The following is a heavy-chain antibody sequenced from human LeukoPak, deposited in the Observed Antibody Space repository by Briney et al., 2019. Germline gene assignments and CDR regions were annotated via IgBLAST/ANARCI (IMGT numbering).Heavy chain of an antibody. Sequence: GGSLRLSCAASGFSFSSCAMSWVRQAPGKGLEWVSTISGTGVSTYYAHSVKGRFTISRDNSKNTVYLQIDSLRAEDTALYYCAKDSSGYYHAWYYFDYWGQGSLVTVSS. V-gene: IGHV3-23*01. CDR1: GFSFSSCA. J-gene: IGHJ4*02. CDR3: AKDSSGYYHAWYYFDY. CDR2: ISGTGVST. D-gene: IGHD3-22*01.